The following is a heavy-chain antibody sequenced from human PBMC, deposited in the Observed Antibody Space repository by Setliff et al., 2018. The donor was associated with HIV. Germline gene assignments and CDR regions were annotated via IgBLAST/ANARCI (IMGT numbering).Heavy chain of an antibody. CDR2: TVPILGTA. J-gene: IGHJ5*02. V-gene: IGHV1-69*13. CDR3: ARGNNGYYYDSSGYYH. Sequence: SVKVSCKALEGTFSSFGVTWVRQAPGQGLEWMGGTVPILGTAKYAQKFQGRVTFTADESTSTSYMELSSLRSDDTAVYYCARGNNGYYYDSSGYYHWGQGTLVTVSS. CDR1: EGTFSSFG. D-gene: IGHD3-22*01.